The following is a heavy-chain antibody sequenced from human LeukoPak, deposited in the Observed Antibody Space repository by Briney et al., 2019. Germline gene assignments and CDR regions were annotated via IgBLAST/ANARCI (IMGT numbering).Heavy chain of an antibody. CDR3: ARVSPTTEESAVGYFDY. CDR1: GGSISSGGCY. V-gene: IGHV4-30-2*01. J-gene: IGHJ4*02. D-gene: IGHD4-11*01. Sequence: SETPSLTCTVSGGSISSGGCYWSWIRQPPGKGLEWIGCIYHSGSTYYNPSLKSRVTISVDRSKNQFSLKLSSVTAADTAVYYCARVSPTTEESAVGYFDYWGQGTLVTVSS. CDR2: IYHSGST.